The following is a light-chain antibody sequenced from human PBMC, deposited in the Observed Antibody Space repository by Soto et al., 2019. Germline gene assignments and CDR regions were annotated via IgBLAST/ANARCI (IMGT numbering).Light chain of an antibody. CDR1: QGISSY. V-gene: IGKV1-9*01. J-gene: IGKJ1*01. Sequence: DIQLTQSPSFLSASVGDRVTITCRASQGISSYLAWYQQKPGKAPKLLISAATTLQRVVPSRFSGSGSGTEFAITISSLQPEDFATYYCQQLNSYPRTFGQGTKVEVK. CDR3: QQLNSYPRT. CDR2: AAT.